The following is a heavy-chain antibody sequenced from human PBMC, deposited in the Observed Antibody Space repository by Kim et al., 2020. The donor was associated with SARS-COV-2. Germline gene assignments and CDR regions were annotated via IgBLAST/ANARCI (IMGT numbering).Heavy chain of an antibody. CDR2: ISSISSYI. D-gene: IGHD2-2*01. CDR1: GFTFTSYT. CDR3: VREECTSTSCYGSYYYNMDV. J-gene: IGHJ6*02. Sequence: GGSLRLSCAASGFTFTSYTMNWVRQAPGKGLEWVSSISSISSYIYYVDSVKGGFTVSRDNAKNSLYLQMNSLRAEDTAVYYCVREECTSTSCYGSYYYNMDVWGQGTTVTVSS. V-gene: IGHV3-21*06.